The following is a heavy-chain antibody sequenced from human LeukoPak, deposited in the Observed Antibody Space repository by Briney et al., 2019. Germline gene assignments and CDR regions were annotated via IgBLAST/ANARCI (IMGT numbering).Heavy chain of an antibody. Sequence: GGSLRLSCAASGFTFSSYEMYWVRQAPGKGLEWVSGISNSGGSSHYADSVKGRFTISRDNSKSTLYLQMNSLRAEDTAVYYCAKVSFISGWAPIDYWGQGTLVTVSS. D-gene: IGHD6-19*01. J-gene: IGHJ4*02. CDR1: GFTFSSYE. V-gene: IGHV3-23*01. CDR2: ISNSGGSS. CDR3: AKVSFISGWAPIDY.